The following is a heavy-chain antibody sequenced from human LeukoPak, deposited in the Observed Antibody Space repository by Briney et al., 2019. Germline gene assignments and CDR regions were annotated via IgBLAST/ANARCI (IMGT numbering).Heavy chain of an antibody. CDR1: GGSISSGGYY. CDR3: AREGRDSNYFYFDY. Sequence: SETLSLTCTVSGGSISSGGYYWSWIRQHPRKGLEWIGYIYYSGSTYYNPSLKSRVTISVDTSKNQFSLKLSSVTAADTAVYYCAREGRDSNYFYFDYWGQGTLVTVSS. D-gene: IGHD4-11*01. J-gene: IGHJ4*02. CDR2: IYYSGST. V-gene: IGHV4-31*03.